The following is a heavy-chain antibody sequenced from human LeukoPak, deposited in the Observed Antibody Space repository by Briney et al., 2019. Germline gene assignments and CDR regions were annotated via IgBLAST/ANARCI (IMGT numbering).Heavy chain of an antibody. D-gene: IGHD6-13*01. CDR2: ISSNGGST. J-gene: IGHJ4*02. Sequence: GGSLRLSCSASGFTFSSYAMHWVRQAPGKGLGYVSAISSNGGSTYYADSVKGRFTISRDNSKNTLYLQMSSLRAEDTAVYYCVKDGAAAAELDYWGQGTLVTVSS. CDR1: GFTFSSYA. CDR3: VKDGAAAAELDY. V-gene: IGHV3-64D*06.